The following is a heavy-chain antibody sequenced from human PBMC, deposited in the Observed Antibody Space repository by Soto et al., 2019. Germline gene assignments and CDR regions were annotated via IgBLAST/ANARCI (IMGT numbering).Heavy chain of an antibody. Sequence: EVQLVESGGGLVQPGGSLRISCKGSGFSFSSYWMSWVRQAPGKGLEWVASIKQDESEKYYVDSVKGRFTISRDNVDDSVFLHMNSLSAEDTAVYFCVRDVRFDYVNWGQGTLVTVSS. CDR2: IKQDESEK. J-gene: IGHJ4*02. CDR1: GFSFSSYW. CDR3: VRDVRFDYVN. D-gene: IGHD3-16*01. V-gene: IGHV3-7*01.